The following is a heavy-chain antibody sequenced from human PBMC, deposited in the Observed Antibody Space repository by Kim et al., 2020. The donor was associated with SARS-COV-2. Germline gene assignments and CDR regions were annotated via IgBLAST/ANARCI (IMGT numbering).Heavy chain of an antibody. J-gene: IGHJ6*02. Sequence: SETLSLTCTVYGGSFSCYYWSWIRQPPGKGLEWIGEINHSGSTNYNPSLKSRVTISVDTSKNQFSLKLSSVTAADTAVYYCARGNTVTTFYYYYYGMDVWGQGTTVTVSS. CDR3: ARGNTVTTFYYYYYGMDV. D-gene: IGHD4-4*01. V-gene: IGHV4-34*01. CDR2: INHSGST. CDR1: GGSFSCYY.